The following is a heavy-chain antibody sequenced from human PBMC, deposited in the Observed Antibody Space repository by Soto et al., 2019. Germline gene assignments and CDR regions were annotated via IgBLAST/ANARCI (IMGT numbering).Heavy chain of an antibody. CDR3: ARLGFCSGYRCRPDR. Sequence: QMQLQESGPGLVKPSETLSLTCTVPGDPMSSDYWSWIRQSPGKGLEWMGYIHNSGLTYYNPSLGSRVTISLDMSKKQYSLRLTSVTAADTAVYYCARLGFCSGYRCRPDRWGQGTLVTVSS. CDR2: IHNSGLT. D-gene: IGHD3-22*01. J-gene: IGHJ5*02. V-gene: IGHV4-59*08. CDR1: GDPMSSDY.